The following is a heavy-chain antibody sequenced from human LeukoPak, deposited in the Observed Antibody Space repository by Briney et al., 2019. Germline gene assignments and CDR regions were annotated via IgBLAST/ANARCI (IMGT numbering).Heavy chain of an antibody. CDR2: ISGSGGST. CDR3: GGGGFGEAYYYYYYMDV. Sequence: PGGSLRLSCAASGFTFSSYGMHRVRQAPGKGLEWVSAISGSGGSTYYADSVKGRFTISRDNSKNTLYLQMNSLRAEDTAVYYCGGGGFGEAYYYYYYMDVWGKGTTVTVSS. V-gene: IGHV3-23*01. J-gene: IGHJ6*03. D-gene: IGHD3-10*01. CDR1: GFTFSSYG.